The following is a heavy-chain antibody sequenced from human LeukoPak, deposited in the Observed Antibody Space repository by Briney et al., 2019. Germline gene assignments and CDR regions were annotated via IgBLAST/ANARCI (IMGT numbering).Heavy chain of an antibody. CDR3: ARSGLRFDADY. CDR1: GGTFSSYA. V-gene: IGHV1-69*13. CDR2: IIPIFGTA. J-gene: IGHJ4*02. Sequence: GASVKVSCKASGGTFSSYAISWVRQAPGQGLEWMGGIIPIFGTANYAQKFQGRVTITADESTNTAYMELSSLRSEDTAVYYCARSGLRFDADYWGQGTLVTVSS. D-gene: IGHD3-3*01.